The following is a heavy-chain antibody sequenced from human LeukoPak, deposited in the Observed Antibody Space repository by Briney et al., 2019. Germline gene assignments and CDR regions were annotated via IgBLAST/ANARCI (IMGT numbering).Heavy chain of an antibody. J-gene: IGHJ4*02. CDR1: GGTFSSYA. CDR3: ARESVSSTSSRGFDY. CDR2: MNPNSGNT. D-gene: IGHD2-2*01. Sequence: EASVKVSCKASGGTFSSYAISWVRQATGQGLEWMGWMNPNSGNTGYAQKFQARVTITRNTSISTAYMELSSLRSEDTAVYYCARESVSSTSSRGFDYWGQGTLVTVSS. V-gene: IGHV1-8*03.